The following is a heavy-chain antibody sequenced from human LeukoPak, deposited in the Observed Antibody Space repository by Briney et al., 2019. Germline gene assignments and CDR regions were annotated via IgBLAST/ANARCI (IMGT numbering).Heavy chain of an antibody. J-gene: IGHJ4*02. CDR3: ASTPITYYYDSSGYYWFDY. CDR1: GASITSTY. CDR2: IYYTGDT. Sequence: PSETLSLTCTVSGASITSTYWTWIRQPPGKGLESIGYIYYTGDTNYNPSLNSRVTISLDTSTSQFSLTLRSVTAADTAVYYCASTPITYYYDSSGYYWFDYWGQGTLVTVSS. V-gene: IGHV4-59*01. D-gene: IGHD3-22*01.